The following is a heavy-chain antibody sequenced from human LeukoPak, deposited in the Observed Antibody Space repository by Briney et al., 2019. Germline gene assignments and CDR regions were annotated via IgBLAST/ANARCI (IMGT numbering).Heavy chain of an antibody. Sequence: GGSLRLSCAASGFAFRTYATRWVRQAPGKGLEWVSAITGSGDYTNFADSVKGRLTISRDNAKNSLYLQMDSLRAEDTAVYYCARGTQYQLVLMVWGQGTLVTVSS. CDR1: GFAFRTYA. V-gene: IGHV3-23*01. J-gene: IGHJ4*02. D-gene: IGHD2-2*01. CDR2: ITGSGDYT. CDR3: ARGTQYQLVLMV.